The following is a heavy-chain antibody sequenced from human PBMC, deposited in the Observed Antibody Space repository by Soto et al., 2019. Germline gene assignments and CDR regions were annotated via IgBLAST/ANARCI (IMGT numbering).Heavy chain of an antibody. CDR2: ISSTGSTP. J-gene: IGHJ5*02. Sequence: SLRLSCAASGFPFSDSYMAWIRQAPGKGLEEIATISSTGSTPYYADSVKGRFTISRDNAQNSLYLEMNNLRAEDTAVYYCARGQQLVANWLDPWGQGILVTVSS. CDR1: GFPFSDSY. V-gene: IGHV3-11*01. CDR3: ARGQQLVANWLDP. D-gene: IGHD6-6*01.